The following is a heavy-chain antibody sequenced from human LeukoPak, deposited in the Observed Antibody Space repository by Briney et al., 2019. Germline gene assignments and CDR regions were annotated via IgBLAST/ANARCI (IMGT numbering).Heavy chain of an antibody. CDR2: IYYSGST. V-gene: IGHV4-39*02. CDR3: AKDKVLVMGRGYFDY. Sequence: SETLSLTCTVSGGSISSSSYYWGWIRQPPGKGLEWIGSIYYSGSTYYNPSLKSRVTISVDTSKDQFSLKLSSVTAADTAVYYCAKDKVLVMGRGYFDYWGQGTLVTVSS. D-gene: IGHD2-8*02. J-gene: IGHJ4*02. CDR1: GGSISSSSYY.